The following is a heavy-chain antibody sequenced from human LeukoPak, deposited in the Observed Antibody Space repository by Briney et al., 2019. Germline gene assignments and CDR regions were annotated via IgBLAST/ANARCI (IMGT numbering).Heavy chain of an antibody. V-gene: IGHV3-21*01. D-gene: IGHD5-18*01. CDR2: ISSSSSYI. CDR3: ARERGYSYGPGPLDY. Sequence: PGGSLRLSCAASGFTFSSYSMNWVRQAPGKGLEWVSSISSSSSYIYYADSVKGRFTISRDNAKNSLYLQMNSLRAEDTAVYYCARERGYSYGPGPLDYWGQGTLVTVSS. CDR1: GFTFSSYS. J-gene: IGHJ4*02.